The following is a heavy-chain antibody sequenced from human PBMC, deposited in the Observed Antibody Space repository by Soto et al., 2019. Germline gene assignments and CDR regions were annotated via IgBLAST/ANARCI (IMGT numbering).Heavy chain of an antibody. D-gene: IGHD1-1*01. J-gene: IGHJ6*02. CDR1: GFTFSSYT. CDR3: ARAISGTFYGMDV. CDR2: ISYDGSNK. V-gene: IGHV3-30-3*01. Sequence: GGSLRLSCAASGFTFSSYTLHWVRQAPGTGLEWVALISYDGSNKYYADSVQGRFTISRDNSKNTLYLQVNSLRPDDTAVYYCARAISGTFYGMDVWGRGTTVTVSS.